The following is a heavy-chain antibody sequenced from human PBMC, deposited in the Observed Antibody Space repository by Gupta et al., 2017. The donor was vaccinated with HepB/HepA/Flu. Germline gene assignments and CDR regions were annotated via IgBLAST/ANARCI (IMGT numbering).Heavy chain of an antibody. CDR3: ARLRSLGRGAITSHKTYYDFWSGYSGTYHWFDP. CDR2: INHSGST. V-gene: IGHV4-34*01. CDR1: GGSFSGYY. D-gene: IGHD3-3*01. Sequence: QVQLQQWGAGLLKPSETLSLTCAVYGGSFSGYYWSWIRQPPGKGLEWIGEINHSGSTNYNPSLKSRVTISVDTSKNQFSLKLSSVTAADTAVYYCARLRSLGRGAITSHKTYYDFWSGYSGTYHWFDPWGQGTLVTVSS. J-gene: IGHJ5*02.